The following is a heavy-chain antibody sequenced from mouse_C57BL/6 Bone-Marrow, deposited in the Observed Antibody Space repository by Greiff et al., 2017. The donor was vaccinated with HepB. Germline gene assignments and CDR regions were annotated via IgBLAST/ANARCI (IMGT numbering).Heavy chain of an antibody. CDR1: GYTFTSYW. Sequence: VQLQQPGAELVRPGTSVKLSCKASGYTFTSYWMHWVKQRPGQGLEWIGVIDPSDSYTNYNQKFKGKATLTVDTSSSTAYMQLSSLTSEDSAVYYCARSDDYDGFAYWGQGTLVTVSA. V-gene: IGHV1-59*01. CDR2: IDPSDSYT. D-gene: IGHD2-4*01. J-gene: IGHJ3*01. CDR3: ARSDDYDGFAY.